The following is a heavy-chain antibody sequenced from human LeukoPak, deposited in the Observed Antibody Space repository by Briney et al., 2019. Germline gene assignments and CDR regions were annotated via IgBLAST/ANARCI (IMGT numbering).Heavy chain of an antibody. D-gene: IGHD3-22*01. CDR1: GGSISSGGYS. J-gene: IGHJ3*02. CDR2: IYHSGST. Sequence: SETLSLTCAVSGGSISSGGYSWSWIRQPPGKGLEWIGYIYHSGSTYYNPSLKSRVTISVDTSKNQFSLKLSSVTAADTAVYYCGRGGYDAFDIWGQGTMVTVSS. CDR3: GRGGYDAFDI. V-gene: IGHV4-30-2*01.